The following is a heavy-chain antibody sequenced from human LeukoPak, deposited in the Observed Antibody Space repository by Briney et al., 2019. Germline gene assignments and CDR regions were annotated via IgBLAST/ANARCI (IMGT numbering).Heavy chain of an antibody. CDR2: ISHDGTNI. J-gene: IGHJ4*02. CDR3: AKEGFDS. Sequence: PGGSLRLSCAASGFTFSSHPMYWVRQAPGKGLEWVAYISHDGTNIYYADSVKGRFTVSRDNSKNTLHLQMNSLRVEDTAVYYCAKEGFDSWGQGTLVTVSS. V-gene: IGHV3-30-3*01. CDR1: GFTFSSHP.